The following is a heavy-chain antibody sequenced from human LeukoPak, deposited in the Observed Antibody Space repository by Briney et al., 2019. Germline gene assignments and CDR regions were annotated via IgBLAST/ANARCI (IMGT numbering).Heavy chain of an antibody. J-gene: IGHJ4*02. CDR2: IYYSGST. Sequence: PSETLSLTCTVSGGSISSYYWSWIRQPPGKGLEWIGYIYYSGSTNYNPSLKSRVTISVDTSKNQFSLKLSSVTAADTAVYYCARCGIAAAGTGFDYWGQGTLVTVSS. D-gene: IGHD6-13*01. CDR1: GGSISSYY. V-gene: IGHV4-59*01. CDR3: ARCGIAAAGTGFDY.